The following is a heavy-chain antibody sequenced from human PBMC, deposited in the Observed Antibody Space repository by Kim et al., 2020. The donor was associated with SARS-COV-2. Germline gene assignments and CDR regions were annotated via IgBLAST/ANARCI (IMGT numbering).Heavy chain of an antibody. D-gene: IGHD6-13*01. CDR1: GGSFSGYY. J-gene: IGHJ4*02. V-gene: IGHV4-34*01. Sequence: SETLSLTCAVYGGSFSGYYWSWIRQPPGKGLEWIGEINHSGSTNYNPSLKSRVTISVDTSKNQFSLKLSSVTAADTAVYYCARGYAGYSSSWKGGIDYWGQGTLVTVSS. CDR2: INHSGST. CDR3: ARGYAGYSSSWKGGIDY.